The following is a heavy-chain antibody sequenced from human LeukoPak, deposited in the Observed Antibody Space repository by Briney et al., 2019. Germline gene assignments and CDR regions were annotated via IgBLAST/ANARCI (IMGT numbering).Heavy chain of an antibody. CDR1: GFTFSSYG. D-gene: IGHD3-10*01. CDR2: ISGSGGST. J-gene: IGHJ3*02. Sequence: GGSLRLSCAASGFTFSSYGMHWVRQAPGKGLEWVSAISGSGGSTYYADSVKGRFTISRDNSKNTLYLQMNSLRDEDTAVYYCAKGGVLWFGDLTGNAFDIWGQGTMVTVSS. CDR3: AKGGVLWFGDLTGNAFDI. V-gene: IGHV3-23*01.